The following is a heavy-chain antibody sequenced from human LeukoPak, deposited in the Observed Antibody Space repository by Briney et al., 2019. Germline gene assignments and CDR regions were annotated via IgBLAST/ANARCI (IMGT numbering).Heavy chain of an antibody. V-gene: IGHV1-46*01. CDR3: ARDGALVRLITMVRGAPPTY. D-gene: IGHD3-10*01. CDR1: GYTFTGYY. CDR2: INPSGGST. Sequence: ASVKVSCKASGYTFTGYYMHWVRQAPGQGLEWMGIINPSGGSTSYAQKFQGRVTMTRDTSTSAVYMELSSLRSEDTAVYYCARDGALVRLITMVRGAPPTYWGQGTLVTVSS. J-gene: IGHJ4*02.